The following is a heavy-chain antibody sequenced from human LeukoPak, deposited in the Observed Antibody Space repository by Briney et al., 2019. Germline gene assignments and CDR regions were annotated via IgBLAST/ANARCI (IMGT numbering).Heavy chain of an antibody. J-gene: IGHJ5*02. D-gene: IGHD2-21*01. CDR2: IYYSGST. CDR3: ARVAIGLDP. Sequence: SETLSLTCTVSGGSISSYYWSWIRQPPGKGLEWIGYIYYSGSTNYNPSLKSRVTMSVDTSKNQFSLKLSSVTAADTAVYYCARVAIGLDPWGQGTLVTVSS. CDR1: GGSISSYY. V-gene: IGHV4-59*12.